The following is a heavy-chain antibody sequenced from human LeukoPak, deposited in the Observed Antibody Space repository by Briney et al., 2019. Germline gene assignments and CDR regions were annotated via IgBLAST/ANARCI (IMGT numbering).Heavy chain of an antibody. D-gene: IGHD1-26*01. CDR2: ISWNSGSI. J-gene: IGHJ4*02. V-gene: IGHV3-9*01. CDR3: AKAGRSGSYYDY. Sequence: PGRSLRLSCAASGFTFDDYAMHWVRQAPGKGLEGVSGISWNSGSIGYADSVKGRFTISRDNAKNSLYLQMNSLRAEDTALYYCAKAGRSGSYYDYWGQGTLVTVSS. CDR1: GFTFDDYA.